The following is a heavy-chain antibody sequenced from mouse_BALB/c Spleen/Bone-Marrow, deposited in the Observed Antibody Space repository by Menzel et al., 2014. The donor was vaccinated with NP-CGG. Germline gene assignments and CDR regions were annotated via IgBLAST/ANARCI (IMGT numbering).Heavy chain of an antibody. J-gene: IGHJ2*01. D-gene: IGHD2-14*01. Sequence: LEESGPELVKPGASVKMSCKASGYTFTSYVMHWVKRKPGQGLEWIGYINPYNDGTKYNEKFKGMATLTSDRSSSTAYMELSSLTSEDSAVYYCAKGGNYRYDFDYWGQGTTLTVSS. V-gene: IGHV1-14*01. CDR3: AKGGNYRYDFDY. CDR2: INPYNDGT. CDR1: GYTFTSYV.